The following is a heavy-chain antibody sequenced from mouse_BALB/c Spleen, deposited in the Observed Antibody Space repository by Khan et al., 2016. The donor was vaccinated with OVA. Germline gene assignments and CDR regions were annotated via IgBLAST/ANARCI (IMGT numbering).Heavy chain of an antibody. CDR1: GYTFSSPW. J-gene: IGHJ3*01. CDR2: IFPGNDDA. V-gene: IGHV1-80*01. Sequence: QVQLQQSGAELVRPGSSVKISCKASGYTFSSPWMNWVKQRPGQGLEWIGQIFPGNDDADYNGKFKGKATLTADKSSRTAYMQVTSLTSEDSAVYFCARYFGSRLAYWGQGTLVTVSA. CDR3: ARYFGSRLAY. D-gene: IGHD1-1*01.